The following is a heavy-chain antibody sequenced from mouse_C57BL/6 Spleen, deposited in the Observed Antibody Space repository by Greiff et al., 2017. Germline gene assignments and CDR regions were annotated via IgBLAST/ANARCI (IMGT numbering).Heavy chain of an antibody. J-gene: IGHJ1*03. V-gene: IGHV3-8*01. Sequence: EVKLQESGPGLAKPSQTLSLTCSVTGYSITSDYWNWIRKFPGNKLEYMGYISYSGSTYYNPSLKSRISITRDTSKNQYYLQLNSVTTEDTATYYCARVTTVVARENWYFDVWGTGTTVTVSS. CDR2: ISYSGST. D-gene: IGHD1-1*01. CDR3: ARVTTVVARENWYFDV. CDR1: GYSITSDY.